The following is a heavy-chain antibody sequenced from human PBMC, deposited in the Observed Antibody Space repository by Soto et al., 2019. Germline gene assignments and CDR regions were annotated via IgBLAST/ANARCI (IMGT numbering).Heavy chain of an antibody. CDR3: VKYTVTEELGES. CDR2: VSRAGTYT. J-gene: IGHJ5*02. D-gene: IGHD3-16*01. V-gene: IGHV3-23*01. CDR1: GFTFSSYA. Sequence: EVQLLESGGDVVRPGGSLRLSCAASGFTFSSYAMGWVRQAPGKGLEWVAGVSRAGTYTFYADSVRGRFSLSRDNSRDTVELYMNALRGDDTAVYFCVKYTVTEELGESWGQGTLVSVSS.